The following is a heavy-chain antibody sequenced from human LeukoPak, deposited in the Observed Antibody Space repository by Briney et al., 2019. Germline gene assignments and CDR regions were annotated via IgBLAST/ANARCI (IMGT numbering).Heavy chain of an antibody. J-gene: IGHJ3*01. D-gene: IGHD4-11*01. CDR1: GFTFTSYS. CDR2: ISSSSSYI. Sequence: GGSLRLSCAASGFTFTSYSMNWVRQAPGKGLEWVSSISSSSSYIYYADSVKGRFTISRDNSKSSLYLQMNSLTTEDTALYYCAKADYSNKGDAFHVWGQGTMVTVSS. V-gene: IGHV3-21*04. CDR3: AKADYSNKGDAFHV.